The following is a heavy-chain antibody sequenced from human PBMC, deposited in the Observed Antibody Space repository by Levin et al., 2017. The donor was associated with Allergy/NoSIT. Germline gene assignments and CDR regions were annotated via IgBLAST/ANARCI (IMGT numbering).Heavy chain of an antibody. V-gene: IGHV4-39*01. CDR1: GGSISSSSYY. Sequence: SETLSLTCTVSGGSISSSSYYWGWIRQPPGKGLEWIGSIYYSGSTYYNPSLKSRVTISVDTSKNQFSLKLSSVTAADTAVYYCARALEYGDPFDAFDIWGQGTMVTVSS. J-gene: IGHJ3*02. CDR3: ARALEYGDPFDAFDI. CDR2: IYYSGST. D-gene: IGHD4-17*01.